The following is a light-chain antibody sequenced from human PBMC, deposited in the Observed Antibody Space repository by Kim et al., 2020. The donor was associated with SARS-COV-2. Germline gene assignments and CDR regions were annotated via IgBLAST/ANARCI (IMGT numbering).Light chain of an antibody. CDR2: GNS. V-gene: IGLV1-40*01. Sequence: QSVLTQPPSVSGAPGQRVTISCTGSSCNIGAGYDVHWYQQLPGKAPKLLIYGNSNRPSGVPDRFSGSKSGTSASLAITGLQAEDEADYYCQSYDSSLSRTVFGGGTQLTVL. CDR3: QSYDSSLSRTV. CDR1: SCNIGAGYD. J-gene: IGLJ2*01.